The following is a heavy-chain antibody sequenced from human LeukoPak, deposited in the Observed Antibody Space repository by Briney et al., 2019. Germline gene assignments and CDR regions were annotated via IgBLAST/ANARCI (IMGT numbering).Heavy chain of an antibody. V-gene: IGHV3-23*01. D-gene: IGHD3-10*01. CDR3: VKFRGIQHYNYHMDV. CDR2: LTGSGGNT. J-gene: IGHJ6*03. CDR1: GFTFSSYG. Sequence: GRSLRLSCAASGFTFSSYGMHWVRQAPGKGLEWVSGLTGSGGNTYYADSVKGRFTISRDNSKNTLSLQMNSLRAEDAAVYYCVKFRGIQHYNYHMDVWGKGTTVTVSS.